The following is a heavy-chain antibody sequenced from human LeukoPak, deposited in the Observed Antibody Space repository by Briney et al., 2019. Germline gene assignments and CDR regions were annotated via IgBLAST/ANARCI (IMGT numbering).Heavy chain of an antibody. J-gene: IGHJ5*02. D-gene: IGHD3-16*01. CDR3: AKDNYGGVYAS. CDR1: GFTFSSYY. CDR2: ISDVVAHT. V-gene: IGHV3-23*01. Sequence: GGSLRLSCAGSGFTFSSYYIHWVRQAPGKGLEWVSHISDVVAHTWYADSVKGRFIISRDNSNNRVFLQMNSLRPEDTALYYCAKDNYGGVYASWGQGTLVTVSS.